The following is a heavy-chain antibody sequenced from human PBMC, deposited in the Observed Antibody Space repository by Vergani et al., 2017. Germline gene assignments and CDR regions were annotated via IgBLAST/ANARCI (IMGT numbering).Heavy chain of an antibody. V-gene: IGHV1-69*02. CDR1: GGTFSSYT. J-gene: IGHJ4*02. Sequence: QVQLVQSGAEVKKPGSSVKVSCKASGGTFSSYTISWVRQAPGQGLEWMGRIIPILGIANYAQKFQGRVTITADKSTSTAYMELSSLRSEDTAVYYCASPRGRFLEWLLDYWGQGTLVTVSS. D-gene: IGHD3-3*01. CDR2: IIPILGIA. CDR3: ASPRGRFLEWLLDY.